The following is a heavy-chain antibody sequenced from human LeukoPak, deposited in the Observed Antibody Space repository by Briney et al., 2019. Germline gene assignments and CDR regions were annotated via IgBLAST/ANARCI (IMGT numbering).Heavy chain of an antibody. D-gene: IGHD5-12*01. J-gene: IGHJ4*02. V-gene: IGHV3-43*02. CDR1: GFTFDDYA. CDR2: ISGDGYGT. CDR3: AKDGDDSGYDLGGSDY. Sequence: GGSLRLSCAASGFTFDDYAMHWVRQAPGKGLEWFSLISGDGYGTYYADSVKGRFIISRDNSKDSLYLQMHSLKTEDTALYYCAKDGDDSGYDLGGSDYWGQGTLVTVSS.